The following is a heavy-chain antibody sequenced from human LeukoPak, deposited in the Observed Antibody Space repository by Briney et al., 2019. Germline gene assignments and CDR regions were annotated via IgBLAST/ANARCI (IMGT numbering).Heavy chain of an antibody. CDR2: ISTSGSTI. CDR3: ARTYREHFDY. CDR1: GFTFSDYY. D-gene: IGHD1/OR15-1a*01. V-gene: IGHV3-11*04. Sequence: GGSLRLSCAASGFTFSDYYMTWIRQAPGKGLEWVSYISTSGSTIYYVDSVKGRFTISRDNAKNSLYLQMNSLRAEDTAVYYCARTYREHFDYWGQGTLVTVSS. J-gene: IGHJ4*02.